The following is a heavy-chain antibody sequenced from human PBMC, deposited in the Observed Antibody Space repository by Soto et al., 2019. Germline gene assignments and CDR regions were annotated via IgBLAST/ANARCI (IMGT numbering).Heavy chain of an antibody. J-gene: IGHJ3*02. CDR2: IIPILGIA. Sequence: QVQLVQSGAEVKKPGSSVKVSCKASGGTFSSYTISWVRQAPGQGLEWMGRIIPILGIANYAQNFQGRVTIPAEKSTSTAYRELSSLRSEDTAVYYCARPSGGDACDIWGKGTMVTVSS. V-gene: IGHV1-69*02. CDR1: GGTFSSYT. CDR3: ARPSGGDACDI. D-gene: IGHD2-15*01.